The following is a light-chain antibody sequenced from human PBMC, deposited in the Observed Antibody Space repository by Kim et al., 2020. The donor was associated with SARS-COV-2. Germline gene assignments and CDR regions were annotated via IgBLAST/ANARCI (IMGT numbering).Light chain of an antibody. CDR3: AAWGDRLSAIVV. V-gene: IGLV1-47*01. Sequence: GVTISCAGSISNIGSNYVYWYQQLPGTAPKRLIYRKKHRPSGVPDRSSGSKSGTSASQAISGLRSEDEADYYCAAWGDRLSAIVVFGGGTQLTVL. CDR1: ISNIGSNY. J-gene: IGLJ2*01. CDR2: RKK.